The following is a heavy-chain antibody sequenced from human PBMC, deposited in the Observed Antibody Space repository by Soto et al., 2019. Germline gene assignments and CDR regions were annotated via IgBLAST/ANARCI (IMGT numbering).Heavy chain of an antibody. Sequence: QVQLVESGGGVVQPGRSLRLSCAASGFTFSSYGMHWVRQAPGKGLEWVAVFWYDGSTKYYADSVKGRFTISRDNSKNTLYLQMNSLRAEDTAVYYCAKSPEQWLVPGFDYWGQGTLVTVSS. CDR3: AKSPEQWLVPGFDY. J-gene: IGHJ4*02. CDR1: GFTFSSYG. CDR2: FWYDGSTK. D-gene: IGHD6-19*01. V-gene: IGHV3-33*06.